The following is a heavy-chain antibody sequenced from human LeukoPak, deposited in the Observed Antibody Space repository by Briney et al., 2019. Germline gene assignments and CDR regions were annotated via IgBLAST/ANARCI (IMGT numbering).Heavy chain of an antibody. CDR2: IYYSGST. Sequence: SETLSLTCTVSGGFISSYYWSWIRQPPGKGLEWIGYIYYSGSTNYNPSLKSRVTISVDTSKNQFSLKLSSVTAADTAVYYCARHIYDILTGYYHFDYWGQGTLVTVSS. CDR1: GGFISSYY. CDR3: ARHIYDILTGYYHFDY. D-gene: IGHD3-9*01. J-gene: IGHJ4*02. V-gene: IGHV4-59*08.